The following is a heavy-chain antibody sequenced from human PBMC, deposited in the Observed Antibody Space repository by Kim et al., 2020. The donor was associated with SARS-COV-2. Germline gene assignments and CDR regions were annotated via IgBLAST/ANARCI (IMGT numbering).Heavy chain of an antibody. D-gene: IGHD3-16*01. CDR3: ARGVGGTARAYCFDY. J-gene: IGHJ4*01. CDR2: INHDGSEN. V-gene: IGHV3-7*03. CDR1: GFTFTNYW. Sequence: GGSLRLSCAASGFTFTNYWMSWVRQAPGQGLEWVADINHDGSENYYVYSVRGRFTSSRDNSKNSLFLQMNSLKTEDTAVYYCARGVGGTARAYCFDYWG.